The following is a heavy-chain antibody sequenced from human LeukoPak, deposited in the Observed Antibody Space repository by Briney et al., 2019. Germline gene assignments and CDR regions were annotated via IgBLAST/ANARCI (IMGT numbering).Heavy chain of an antibody. V-gene: IGHV4-30-4*01. CDR3: ARAVSGRFDY. CDR1: GGSISSGDYY. J-gene: IGHJ4*02. CDR2: IYYSGST. D-gene: IGHD6-19*01. Sequence: KASQTLSLTCTVSGGSISSGDYYWSWIRQPPGKGLEWIGYIYYSGSTNYNPSLNSRVTISVDTSKNQFSLRLSSVTAADTAIYYCARAVSGRFDYWGQGTLVTVSS.